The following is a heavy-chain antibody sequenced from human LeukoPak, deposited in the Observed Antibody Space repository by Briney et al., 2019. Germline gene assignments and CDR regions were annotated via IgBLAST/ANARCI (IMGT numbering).Heavy chain of an antibody. CDR2: ISYDGNNK. D-gene: IGHD2-8*02. Sequence: PGGSLRLSCAASGFTFSTYAMHWVRQAPGKGLEWVAVISYDGNNKYYADSVKGRFTISRDNSKNTLYLQMNSLRTEDTAAFYCARGGLVSAFDIWGQGTLVTVSS. CDR1: GFTFSTYA. V-gene: IGHV3-30-3*01. J-gene: IGHJ3*02. CDR3: ARGGLVSAFDI.